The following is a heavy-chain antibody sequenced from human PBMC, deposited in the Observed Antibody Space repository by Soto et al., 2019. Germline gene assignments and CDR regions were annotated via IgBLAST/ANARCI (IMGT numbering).Heavy chain of an antibody. J-gene: IGHJ5*02. CDR1: GGSISSYY. CDR3: ARAPPPGIAAAGGWFDP. Sequence: TSETLSLTCTVSGGSISSYYWSWIRQPPGKGLEWIGYIYYSGSTNYNPSLKSRVTISVDTSKNQFSLKLSSVTAADTAVYYCARAPPPGIAAAGGWFDPWGQGTLVT. D-gene: IGHD6-13*01. V-gene: IGHV4-59*01. CDR2: IYYSGST.